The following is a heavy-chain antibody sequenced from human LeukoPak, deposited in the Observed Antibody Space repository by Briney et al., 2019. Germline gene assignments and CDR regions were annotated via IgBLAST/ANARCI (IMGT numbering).Heavy chain of an antibody. CDR3: ARAGLAYSGSYNYNWFDP. V-gene: IGHV4-34*01. J-gene: IGHJ5*02. CDR2: IDHSGST. CDR1: GGSFSGYY. D-gene: IGHD1-26*01. Sequence: SETLSLTCAVYGGSFSGYYWSWIRQPPGKGLEWIGEIDHSGSTNYNPSLKSRVTISVDTSKNQFSLKLSSVTAADTAVYYCARAGLAYSGSYNYNWFDPWGQGTLVTVSS.